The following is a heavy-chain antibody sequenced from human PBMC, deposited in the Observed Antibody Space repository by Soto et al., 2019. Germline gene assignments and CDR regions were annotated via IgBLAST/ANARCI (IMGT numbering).Heavy chain of an antibody. J-gene: IGHJ4*02. V-gene: IGHV3-74*01. CDR3: ARHFSPAETPGDEFDY. Sequence: EVQLVESGGGVVQPGGSLRLSCAASGFTFTNYWMHWVRQVPGKGLAWVARINVEGTYSSYADFAKGRSTISRDDAKNTVYLQMNSLRPEDTAVYYCARHFSPAETPGDEFDYWGQGTLVTVSP. D-gene: IGHD3-10*01. CDR2: INVEGTYS. CDR1: GFTFTNYW.